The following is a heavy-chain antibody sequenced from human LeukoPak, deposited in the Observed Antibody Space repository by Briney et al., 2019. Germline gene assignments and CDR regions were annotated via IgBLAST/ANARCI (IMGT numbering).Heavy chain of an antibody. Sequence: SETLSLTCTVSGGSISSYYWSWIRQPPGKGLEWIGYIYYSGITNYNPSLKSRVTISVDTSKNQFSLKLSSVTTADTAVYYCTRAGRWEGRPHAFNIWGQGTMVTVSS. CDR2: IYYSGIT. J-gene: IGHJ3*02. CDR3: TRAGRWEGRPHAFNI. D-gene: IGHD1-26*01. CDR1: GGSISSYY. V-gene: IGHV4-59*01.